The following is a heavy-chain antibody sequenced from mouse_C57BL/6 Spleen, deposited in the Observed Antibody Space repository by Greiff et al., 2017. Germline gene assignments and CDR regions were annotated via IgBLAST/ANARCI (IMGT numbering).Heavy chain of an antibody. CDR1: GYTFTSYD. J-gene: IGHJ4*01. Sequence: QVQLKESGPELVKPGASVKLSCKASGYTFTSYDINWVKQRPGQGLEWIGWIYPRDGSTKYNEKFKGKATLTVDTSSSTAYLELHSLTSEDAAVYCCARITTDAMDDWGQGTSVTVSS. CDR3: ARITTDAMDD. D-gene: IGHD1-1*01. V-gene: IGHV1-85*01. CDR2: IYPRDGST.